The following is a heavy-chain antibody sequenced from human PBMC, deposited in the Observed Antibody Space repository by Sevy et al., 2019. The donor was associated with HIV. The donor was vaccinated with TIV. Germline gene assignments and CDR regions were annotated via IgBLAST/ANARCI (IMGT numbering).Heavy chain of an antibody. Sequence: GESLKIACKGSGYSFTSYWSGWVRQMPGKGLECMGIIYPGDSDTRYSPSFQGQVPISADKSISNAYLQWSSLKASDTAMYYCARVYYDILIVAPHDAFDIWGQGTMVTVSS. D-gene: IGHD3-9*01. CDR3: ARVYYDILIVAPHDAFDI. J-gene: IGHJ3*02. CDR1: GYSFTSYW. V-gene: IGHV5-51*01. CDR2: IYPGDSDT.